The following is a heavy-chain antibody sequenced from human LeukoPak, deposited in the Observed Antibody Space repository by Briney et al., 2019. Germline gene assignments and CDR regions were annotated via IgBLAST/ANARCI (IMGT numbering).Heavy chain of an antibody. CDR3: VRDPTRAECRSGSCYLDY. V-gene: IGHV3-7*03. CDR2: IGEDGSEK. D-gene: IGHD2-15*01. J-gene: IGHJ4*02. CDR1: GFTFSSYA. Sequence: GGSLRLSCAASGFTFSSYAMSWVRQAPGKGLEWVANIGEDGSEKYHVDSVRGRFTISRDNAKNSLYLQMNSLRAEDTAVYYCVRDPTRAECRSGSCYLDYWGQGALVSVSS.